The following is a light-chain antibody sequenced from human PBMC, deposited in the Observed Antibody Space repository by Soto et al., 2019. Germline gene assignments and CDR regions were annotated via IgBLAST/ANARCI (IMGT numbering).Light chain of an antibody. V-gene: IGKV1-17*01. CDR1: QDIRDD. CDR2: ASS. Sequence: DIQMTQSPSSLSASVGDRVTITCRASQDIRDDLGWYQQKPGKAPKRLIYASSSLQSGAPARFSGSGSGTEFTLTSSSLYPEDFATYYCLQRNGFPFTFGPGTKVDV. CDR3: LQRNGFPFT. J-gene: IGKJ3*01.